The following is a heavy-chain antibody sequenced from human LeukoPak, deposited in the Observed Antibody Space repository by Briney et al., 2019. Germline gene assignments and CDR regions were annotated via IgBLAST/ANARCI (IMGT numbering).Heavy chain of an antibody. CDR2: IWYDGSNK. CDR3: ARDKNDYSNWYYFDY. V-gene: IGHV3-33*08. Sequence: GGSLRLSCAASGFTFSSYGMHWVRQAPGKGLGWVAVIWYDGSNKYYADSVKGRFTISRDNSKNTLYLQMNSLRAEDTAVYYCARDKNDYSNWYYFDYWGQGTLVTVSS. J-gene: IGHJ4*02. CDR1: GFTFSSYG. D-gene: IGHD4-4*01.